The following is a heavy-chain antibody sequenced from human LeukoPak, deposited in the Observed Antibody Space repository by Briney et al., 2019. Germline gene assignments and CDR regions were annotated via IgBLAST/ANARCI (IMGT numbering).Heavy chain of an antibody. V-gene: IGHV3-23*01. CDR3: AKDSSSSGFSAACNFDY. CDR1: GFSFSNYA. J-gene: IGHJ4*02. CDR2: ISGSGTYT. Sequence: GGSLRLSCAASGFSFSNYAMSWVRQAPGKGLEWVSAISGSGTYTYYADSVKGRFTISRDNSRNTLHLQMNSLRAEDTAVYYCAKDSSSSGFSAACNFDYWGQGTLVAVSS. D-gene: IGHD6-19*01.